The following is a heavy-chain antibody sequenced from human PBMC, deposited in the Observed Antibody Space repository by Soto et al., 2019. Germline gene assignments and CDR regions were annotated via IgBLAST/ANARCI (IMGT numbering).Heavy chain of an antibody. V-gene: IGHV1-69*01. D-gene: IGHD3-10*02. CDR2: IIPIFGTA. Sequence: SVKVSCKASGGAFSSYAISWVRQAPGQGLEWMGGIIPIFGTANYAQKFQGRVTITADESTSTAYMELSSLRSEDTAVHYCASGVFGEFDYWGQGTLVTVSS. J-gene: IGHJ4*02. CDR1: GGAFSSYA. CDR3: ASGVFGEFDY.